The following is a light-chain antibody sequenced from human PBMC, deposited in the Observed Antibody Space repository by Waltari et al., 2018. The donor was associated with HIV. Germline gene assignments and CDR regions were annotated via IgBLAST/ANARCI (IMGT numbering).Light chain of an antibody. CDR3: QSYDTSLSGSYV. J-gene: IGLJ1*01. CDR2: SDS. Sequence: QFLLTQPPSASGTPGQRVTISCLGSSSNIGRHSVNWYQQFPGTAPKLLISSDSQRPAGVPDRISGFKSGTSASLAISGLQSEDEADYYCQSYDTSLSGSYVFGPGTKVTVL. CDR1: SSNIGRHS. V-gene: IGLV1-44*01.